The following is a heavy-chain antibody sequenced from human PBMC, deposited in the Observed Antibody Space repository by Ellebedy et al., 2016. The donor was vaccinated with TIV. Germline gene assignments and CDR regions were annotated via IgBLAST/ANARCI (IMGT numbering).Heavy chain of an antibody. CDR1: GFTFRSHG. CDR2: ISSDGSNK. CDR3: ARGGSSGSSDY. V-gene: IGHV3-30*03. Sequence: GGSLRLSXVASGFTFRSHGIYWVRQAPGKGLEWVAVISSDGSNKYCADSVKGRFTISRDNSKNTLYLQMNSLRTDDMAVYYCARGGSSGSSDYWGQGTLVTVSP. D-gene: IGHD3-10*01. J-gene: IGHJ4*02.